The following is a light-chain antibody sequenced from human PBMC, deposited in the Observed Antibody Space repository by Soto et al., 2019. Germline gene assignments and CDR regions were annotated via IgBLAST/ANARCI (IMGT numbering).Light chain of an antibody. J-gene: IGLJ3*02. CDR1: SNDVWTYNL. V-gene: IGLV2-23*02. CDR3: FSYCLSRNFGVV. Sequence: QSALTQPASVSGSPGQSITISCTATSNDVWTYNLVSWYQQHPGKAPKLLLFEASKRPLETSVRFSGSKSDNTASLTISGLEAEDDGHYYCFSYCLSRNFGVVFCGGTTLTVL. CDR2: EAS.